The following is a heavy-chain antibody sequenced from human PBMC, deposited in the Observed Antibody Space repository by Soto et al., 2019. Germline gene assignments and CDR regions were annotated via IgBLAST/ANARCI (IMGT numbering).Heavy chain of an antibody. D-gene: IGHD1-26*01. Sequence: EVQLVESGGGLVQPGGSLRLSCAASGFTFSSYWMHWVRQAPGKGLVWVSRINSDGSSTSYADSVKGRFTNSRDNAKNALYRQMISLRVEDTAVYYCARGGSLNWYFDLWGRGTLVTVSS. CDR1: GFTFSSYW. CDR3: ARGGSLNWYFDL. V-gene: IGHV3-74*01. J-gene: IGHJ2*01. CDR2: INSDGSST.